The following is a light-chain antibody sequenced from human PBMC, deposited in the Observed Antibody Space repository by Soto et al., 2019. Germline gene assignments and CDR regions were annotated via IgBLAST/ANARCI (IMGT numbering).Light chain of an antibody. CDR1: SSDVGGYNY. CDR3: SSYTSSRTL. Sequence: QSALTQPASVSGSPGQSITISCTGTSSDVGGYNYVSWYQQHPGKAPKLMIYAVTDRPSGVSSRFSGSKSGNTASLTISGLQAEDEADYYCSSYTSSRTLFGTGTKGTVL. J-gene: IGLJ1*01. V-gene: IGLV2-14*01. CDR2: AVT.